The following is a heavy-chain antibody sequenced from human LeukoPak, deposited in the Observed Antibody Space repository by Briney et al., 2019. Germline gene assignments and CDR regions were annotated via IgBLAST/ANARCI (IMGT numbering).Heavy chain of an antibody. CDR3: ARVRDGYNDAYDI. D-gene: IGHD5-24*01. V-gene: IGHV1-46*01. J-gene: IGHJ3*02. Sequence: GASVKVSCKASGYTFTSYYIHWVRQAPGVGLEWMGIINPSGGSTSYAQKFQGRVTMTRDTSTSTVYMELSSLKSEDTAVYYCARVRDGYNDAYDIWGQGTMVTVSS. CDR2: INPSGGST. CDR1: GYTFTSYY.